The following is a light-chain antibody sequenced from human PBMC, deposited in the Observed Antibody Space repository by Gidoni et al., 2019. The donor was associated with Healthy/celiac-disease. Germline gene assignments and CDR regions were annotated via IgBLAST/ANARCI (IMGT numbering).Light chain of an antibody. CDR3: QAWDSSTGGV. Sequence: SYELTQPPSVSVSPGQTASITCSGDKLGDKYACWYQQKPGQSPVLVIYQDSNRPSGIPERFSGSHSGNTAPLTISGTQAMDEADYYCQAWDSSTGGVFGGGTKLTVL. J-gene: IGLJ2*01. CDR1: KLGDKY. V-gene: IGLV3-1*01. CDR2: QDS.